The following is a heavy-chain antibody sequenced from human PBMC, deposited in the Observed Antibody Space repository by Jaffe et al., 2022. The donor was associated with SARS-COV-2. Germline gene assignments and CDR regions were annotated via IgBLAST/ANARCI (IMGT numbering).Heavy chain of an antibody. D-gene: IGHD3-10*01. CDR1: GFTFTNAW. CDR2: IKSKTDGGTT. Sequence: EVQLVESGGGLVKPGGSLRLSCAASGFTFTNAWMSWVRQAPGKGLEWVGRIKSKTDGGTTDYAAPVKGRFTISRDDSKNTLCLQMNSLKTEDTAVYYCTTDSPMVRGARVPNYFDYWGQGTLVTVSS. V-gene: IGHV3-15*01. J-gene: IGHJ4*02. CDR3: TTDSPMVRGARVPNYFDY.